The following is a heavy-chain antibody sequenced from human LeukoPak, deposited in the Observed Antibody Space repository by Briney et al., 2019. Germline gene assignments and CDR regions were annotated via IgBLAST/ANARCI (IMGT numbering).Heavy chain of an antibody. CDR1: GYSISSGYY. V-gene: IGHV4-38-2*02. D-gene: IGHD6-13*01. CDR3: ARGPRFSRSPNFDY. J-gene: IGHJ4*02. Sequence: TSETLSLTCTVSGYSISSGYYWGWIRQPPGKGLEWIGSIYHSGSTYYNPSLKSRVTISVDTSKNQFSLKLSSVTAADTAVYYCARGPRFSRSPNFDYWGQGTLVTVSS. CDR2: IYHSGST.